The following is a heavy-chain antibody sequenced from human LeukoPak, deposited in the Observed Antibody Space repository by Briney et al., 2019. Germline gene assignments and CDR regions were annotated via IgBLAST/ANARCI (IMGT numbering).Heavy chain of an antibody. CDR3: AKDRSSGSYYRANHDAFDI. D-gene: IGHD3-10*01. V-gene: IGHV3-23*01. Sequence: PGGSLRLSCAASGFSFSNYWMSWVRQAPGKGLEWVSAISGSGGSTYYADSVKGRFTISRDNSKNTLYLQMNSLRAEDTAVYYCAKDRSSGSYYRANHDAFDIWGQGTMVTVSS. CDR2: ISGSGGST. CDR1: GFSFSNYW. J-gene: IGHJ3*02.